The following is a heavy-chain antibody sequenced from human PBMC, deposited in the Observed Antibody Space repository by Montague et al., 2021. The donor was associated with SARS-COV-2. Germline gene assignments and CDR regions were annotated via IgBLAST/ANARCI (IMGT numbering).Heavy chain of an antibody. CDR2: INHSGST. Sequence: SETLSLTCAVYGGSFSGYWTWIRQSPRKGLEWIGEINHSGSTNYNPSLKSRVTISVDTSKNQFSLKLSSVTAADTAVYYCACGEITTRGLTYYYGMDVWGQGTTVTVSS. D-gene: IGHD4-11*01. J-gene: IGHJ6*02. CDR1: GGSFSGY. CDR3: ACGEITTRGLTYYYGMDV. V-gene: IGHV4-34*01.